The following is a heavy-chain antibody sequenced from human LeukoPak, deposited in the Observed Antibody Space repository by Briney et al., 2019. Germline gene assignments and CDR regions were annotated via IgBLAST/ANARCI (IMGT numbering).Heavy chain of an antibody. D-gene: IGHD6-13*01. V-gene: IGHV3-48*03. CDR3: ARGYSSSWLYFDY. CDR2: ISSSGSTI. Sequence: GGSLRLSCAASGFTFSSYEMNWVRQAPGKGLEWVSYISSSGSTIYYADSVKGLFTISRDNAKNSLYLQMNSLRAEDTAVYYCARGYSSSWLYFDYWGQGTLVTVSS. J-gene: IGHJ4*02. CDR1: GFTFSSYE.